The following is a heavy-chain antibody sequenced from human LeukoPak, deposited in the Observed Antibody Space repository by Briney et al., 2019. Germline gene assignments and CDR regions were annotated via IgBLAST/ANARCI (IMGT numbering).Heavy chain of an antibody. Sequence: PSETLSLTCSVCGGAMRSYYGGWSRQPPGKRLEWIGYIDYSGSTNYNPSLKSRVTMSVDTSKNQFSLKLSSVTAADTPVYYCARVGPWCFDLWGRGTLVTVSS. CDR1: GGAMRSYY. CDR3: ARVGPWCFDL. J-gene: IGHJ2*01. CDR2: IDYSGST. V-gene: IGHV4-59*01.